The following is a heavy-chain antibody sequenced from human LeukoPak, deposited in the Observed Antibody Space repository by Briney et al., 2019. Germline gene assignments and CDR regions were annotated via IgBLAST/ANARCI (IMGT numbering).Heavy chain of an antibody. CDR2: IYYSGRT. Sequence: SETQSLTCTVSGGSISSNSFYWDWIRQPPGKGLEWIGSIYYSGRTYYNPSLKSRVTISVDTSKNQFSLKLSSVAAADTAVYYCRSCSSSSCYASHWGQGTLVTVSS. D-gene: IGHD2-2*01. CDR3: RSCSSSSCYASH. CDR1: GGSISSNSFY. V-gene: IGHV4-39*01. J-gene: IGHJ4*02.